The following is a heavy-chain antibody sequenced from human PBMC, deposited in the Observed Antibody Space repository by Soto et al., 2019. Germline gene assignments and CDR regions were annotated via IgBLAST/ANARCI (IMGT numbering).Heavy chain of an antibody. CDR1: EFTFSDYY. V-gene: IGHV3-11*06. Sequence: PGGSLRLSCAASEFTFSDYYMSWIRQAPGKGLEWVSYISSSSSYTNYADSVKGRFTISRDNARNSLYLQMNSLRDEDTAVYYCARDTEVYGGAFDIWGQGTMVTVSS. D-gene: IGHD4-17*01. CDR2: ISSSSSYT. CDR3: ARDTEVYGGAFDI. J-gene: IGHJ3*02.